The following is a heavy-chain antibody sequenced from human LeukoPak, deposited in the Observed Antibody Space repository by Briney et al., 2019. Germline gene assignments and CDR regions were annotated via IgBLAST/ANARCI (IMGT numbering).Heavy chain of an antibody. CDR1: GFTFSSYA. Sequence: SGGSLRLSCAASGFTFSSYAMHWVRQAPGKGLEWVAVISYDGSNKYYADSVKGRFTISRDNSKNTLCLQMNSLRAEDTAVYYCARGNIAVAVPSKPDYWGQGTLVTVSS. J-gene: IGHJ4*02. D-gene: IGHD6-19*01. CDR3: ARGNIAVAVPSKPDY. V-gene: IGHV3-30-3*01. CDR2: ISYDGSNK.